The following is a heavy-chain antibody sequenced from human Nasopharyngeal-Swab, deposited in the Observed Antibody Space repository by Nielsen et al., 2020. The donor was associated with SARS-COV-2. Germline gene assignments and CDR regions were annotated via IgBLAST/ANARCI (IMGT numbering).Heavy chain of an antibody. D-gene: IGHD3-10*01. CDR1: EFSFSTYG. J-gene: IGHJ4*02. Sequence: GGSLRLSCAASEFSFSTYGMSWVRQAAGRGLEWVSTITNTGTNRYYADSVRGRFTISRDNSKNTAYLQMNSLRVEDTAIYYCAKRGSGGHFDYWGQGTLVTVSS. CDR3: AKRGSGGHFDY. V-gene: IGHV3-23*01. CDR2: ITNTGTNR.